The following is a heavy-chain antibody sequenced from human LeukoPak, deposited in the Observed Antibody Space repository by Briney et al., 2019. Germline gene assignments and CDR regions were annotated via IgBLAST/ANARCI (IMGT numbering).Heavy chain of an antibody. CDR1: GFTFSSYD. D-gene: IGHD1-14*01. J-gene: IGHJ3*01. Sequence: PGGSLRLSCAASGFTFSSYDMHWVRQITGKGLEWVSRIGAAGDTNYPGSVKGRFTISRENAKKSLYLQMNSLRAGDTAMYYCTRGQPGGFDVWGQGTVVTVSS. CDR3: TRGQPGGFDV. V-gene: IGHV3-13*01. CDR2: IGAAGDT.